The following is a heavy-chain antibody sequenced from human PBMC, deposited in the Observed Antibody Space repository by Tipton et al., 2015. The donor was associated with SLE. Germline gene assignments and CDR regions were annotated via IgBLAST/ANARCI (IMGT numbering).Heavy chain of an antibody. CDR2: ISSNGGST. V-gene: IGHV3-64*04. Sequence: SLRLSCSASGFTFSSYAMHWVRQAPGKGLEYVSAISSNGGSTYYADSVKGRFTISRDNSKNTLYLQMNSLRAEDTAVYYCASCIAAAGGSYYFDYWGQGTLVTVSS. D-gene: IGHD6-13*01. J-gene: IGHJ4*02. CDR3: ASCIAAAGGSYYFDY. CDR1: GFTFSSYA.